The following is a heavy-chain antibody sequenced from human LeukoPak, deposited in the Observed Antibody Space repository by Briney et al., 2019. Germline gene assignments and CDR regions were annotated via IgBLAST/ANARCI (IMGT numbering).Heavy chain of an antibody. V-gene: IGHV3-53*04. D-gene: IGHD1-14*01. CDR3: ARVPLHPTISHFDY. CDR1: GFTFSNYA. CDR2: IYNDGRT. Sequence: PGGSLRLSCAASGFTFSNYAMTWVRQAPGKGLEWVSVIYNDGRTYYADSVKGRFTMSRHNSKNTLYLQMDSLRAEDTAVYYCARVPLHPTISHFDYWGQGTLVTVSS. J-gene: IGHJ4*02.